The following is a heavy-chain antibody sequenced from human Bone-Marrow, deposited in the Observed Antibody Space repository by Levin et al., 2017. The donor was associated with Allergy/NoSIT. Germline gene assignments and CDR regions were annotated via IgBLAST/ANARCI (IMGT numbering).Heavy chain of an antibody. V-gene: IGHV3-21*01. J-gene: IGHJ4*02. CDR3: AKHLGSYSLDY. D-gene: IGHD2-15*01. Sequence: SGGSLRLSCVASGFTFSSYSMNWVRQAPGKGLEAVSAISSSGDYTHYADSVKGRFTISRDNAKNSLYLQMNSLRAEDTAVYYCAKHLGSYSLDYWGQGILVIVSS. CDR1: GFTFSSYS. CDR2: ISSSGDYT.